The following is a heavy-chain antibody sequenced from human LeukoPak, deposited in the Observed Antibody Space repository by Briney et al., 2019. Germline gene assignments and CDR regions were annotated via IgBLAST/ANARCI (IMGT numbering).Heavy chain of an antibody. Sequence: GSLRLSCAASGFTFSSYAMSWVRQAPGKGLEWVSAISGSGGSTYYADSVKGRFTISRDNSKNTLCLQMNSLRAEDTAVYYCATRGHCSSTSCYADYYGMDVWGKGTTVTVSS. CDR1: GFTFSSYA. CDR3: ATRGHCSSTSCYADYYGMDV. D-gene: IGHD2-2*01. V-gene: IGHV3-23*01. CDR2: ISGSGGST. J-gene: IGHJ6*04.